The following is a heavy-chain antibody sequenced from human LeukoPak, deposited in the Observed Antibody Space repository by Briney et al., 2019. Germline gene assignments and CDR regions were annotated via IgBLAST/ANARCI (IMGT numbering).Heavy chain of an antibody. CDR3: ARGPPLMVRGVQTDY. Sequence: GASVKVSCKASGYTFTSYYMHWVRQAPGQGLEWMGWINPNSGGTNYAQKFQGRVTMTRDTSISTAYMELSRLRSDDTAVYYCARGPPLMVRGVQTDYWGQGTLVTVSS. CDR2: INPNSGGT. CDR1: GYTFTSYY. J-gene: IGHJ4*02. D-gene: IGHD3-10*01. V-gene: IGHV1-2*02.